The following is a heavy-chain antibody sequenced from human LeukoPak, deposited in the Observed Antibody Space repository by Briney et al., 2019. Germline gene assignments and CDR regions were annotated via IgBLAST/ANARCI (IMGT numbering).Heavy chain of an antibody. CDR1: GGSISSYS. CDR2: IFSSGNT. V-gene: IGHV4-4*07. Sequence: SETLSLTCSVSGGSISSYSWSWIRQPAGKGLDWIGRIFSSGNTKYNPSLKSRVIMSVDTSRNQFSLKVTSVTAADTAVYYCARVGGSYWGWFDPWGQGTLVTVSS. J-gene: IGHJ5*02. CDR3: ARVGGSYWGWFDP. D-gene: IGHD1-26*01.